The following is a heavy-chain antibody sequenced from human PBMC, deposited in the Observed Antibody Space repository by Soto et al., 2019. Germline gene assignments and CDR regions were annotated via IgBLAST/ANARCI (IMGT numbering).Heavy chain of an antibody. CDR2: ISTSSSPR. Sequence: GGSLRLSCAASGFTFRHYSMHWVRQAPGKGLEWVAYISTSSSPRYYVDSAKGRFTISRDNAKTSLYLQMNNLRAEDTATYYCASWADAADEDYFHHWGQGTLVTVSS. CDR3: ASWADAADEDYFHH. D-gene: IGHD3-16*01. J-gene: IGHJ1*01. V-gene: IGHV3-48*04. CDR1: GFTFRHYS.